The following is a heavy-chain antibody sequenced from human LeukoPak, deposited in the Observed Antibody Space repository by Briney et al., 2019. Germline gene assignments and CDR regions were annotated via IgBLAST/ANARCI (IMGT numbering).Heavy chain of an antibody. CDR1: GFTFSSYA. CDR2: ISYDGSNK. J-gene: IGHJ4*02. D-gene: IGHD4-23*01. CDR3: ARDPTAVANLPQYYLDY. V-gene: IGHV3-30*04. Sequence: GGSLRLSCAASGFTFSSYAMHWVRQAPGKGLEWVAVISYDGSNKYYADSVKGRFTISRDNSKNTLYLQMNSLRVEDTAVYYCARDPTAVANLPQYYLDYWGQGILVTVSS.